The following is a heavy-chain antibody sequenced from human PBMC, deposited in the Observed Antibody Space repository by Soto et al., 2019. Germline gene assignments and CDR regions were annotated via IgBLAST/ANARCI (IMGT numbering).Heavy chain of an antibody. CDR1: GGSVSSGSYY. J-gene: IGHJ4*02. CDR3: ASYYYDSSGYYYVPGVY. D-gene: IGHD3-22*01. V-gene: IGHV4-61*01. Sequence: PSETLSLTCTVSGGSVSSGSYYWSWIRQPPGKGLEWIGYIYYSGSTNYNPSLKSRVTISVDRSKNQFSMKLSSVTAADTAVYYCASYYYDSSGYYYVPGVYWGQGTLVTVSS. CDR2: IYYSGST.